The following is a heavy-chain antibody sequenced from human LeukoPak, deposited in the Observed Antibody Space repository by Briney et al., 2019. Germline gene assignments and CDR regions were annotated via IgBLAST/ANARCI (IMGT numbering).Heavy chain of an antibody. V-gene: IGHV3-49*04. CDR2: IKSKAYGGTT. CDR1: GFNFGDYD. D-gene: IGHD3-10*02. CDR3: AELGITMIGGV. Sequence: GGSLRLSCAASGFNFGDYDMTWVRQAPGKGLEWVGFIKSKAYGGTTDYAASVKGRFTISRDNSKNSLYLQMNSLRAEDTAVYYCAELGITMIGGVWGKGTTVTISS. J-gene: IGHJ6*04.